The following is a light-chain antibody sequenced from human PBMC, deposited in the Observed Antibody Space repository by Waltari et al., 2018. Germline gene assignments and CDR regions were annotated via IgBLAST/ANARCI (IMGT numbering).Light chain of an antibody. CDR1: SGDVGFYNH. V-gene: IGLV2-14*03. J-gene: IGLJ3*02. CDR3: NSYTGSSSCV. CDR2: DVS. Sequence: QSALTQPASLSGSPGQSITISCTGTSGDVGFYNHVSWYQPHQGQAPRLIIYDVSERPSGVSNRFSGSKSGNTASLTISGLQAEDEADYYCNSYTGSSSCVFGGGTKLTVL.